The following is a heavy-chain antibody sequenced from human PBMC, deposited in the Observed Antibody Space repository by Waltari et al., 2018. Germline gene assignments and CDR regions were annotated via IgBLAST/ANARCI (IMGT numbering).Heavy chain of an antibody. Sequence: VQLVDSGGGLVKPGGSLSLSCAASGFPFSSSWMRWVRQAPGKGLEWVGRIKSKTDGETTDYAAPVKGRFTISRDDSKNTLFLQMDSLKSEDTAVYYCTTGGVKGPHDAFDIWGQGTIVTVSS. V-gene: IGHV3-15*01. J-gene: IGHJ3*02. CDR1: GFPFSSSW. CDR3: TTGGVKGPHDAFDI. CDR2: IKSKTDGETT. D-gene: IGHD2-8*01.